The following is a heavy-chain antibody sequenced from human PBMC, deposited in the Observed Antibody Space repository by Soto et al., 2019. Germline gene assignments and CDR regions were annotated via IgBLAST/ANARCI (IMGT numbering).Heavy chain of an antibody. CDR1: GYTFSTYY. CDR2: IDPSGGST. CDR3: VRSYIAATIFAFDI. D-gene: IGHD6-25*01. Sequence: QVQLVQSGAEVKKPGASVKLSCEASGYTFSTYYLHWVRQAPGQGPAWMGKIDPSGGSTTYAQKLQGRVTMNRDASASTVYMELSSLRSEDTAIYSFVRSYIAATIFAFDIWGQGPMVTVSS. V-gene: IGHV1-46*01. J-gene: IGHJ3*02.